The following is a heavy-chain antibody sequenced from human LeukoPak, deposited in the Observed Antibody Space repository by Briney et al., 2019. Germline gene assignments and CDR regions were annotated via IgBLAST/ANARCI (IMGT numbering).Heavy chain of an antibody. CDR3: ATPRGSGSYLAFDY. D-gene: IGHD1-26*01. CDR1: GFTFTNYW. CDR2: IKQDRSEK. V-gene: IGHV3-7*01. J-gene: IGHJ4*02. Sequence: PGGSLRLSCAASGFTFTNYWMSWVRQAPGKGLELVANIKQDRSEKYYVDSVKGRFTISRDNAKNTLHLQMNSLRAEDTAVYYCATPRGSGSYLAFDYWGQGTLVTVSS.